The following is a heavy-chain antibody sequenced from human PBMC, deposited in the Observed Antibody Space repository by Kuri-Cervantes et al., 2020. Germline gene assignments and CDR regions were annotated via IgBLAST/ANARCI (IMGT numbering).Heavy chain of an antibody. CDR1: GLTFTNYG. D-gene: IGHD3-3*01. CDR2: IYSGGST. V-gene: IGHV3-66*01. CDR3: ARESGY. Sequence: GGSLRLSCAASGLTFTNYGMHWVRQAPGKGLEWVSVIYSGGSTYYADSVKGRFTISRDNSKNTLYLQMNSLRAEDTAVYYCARESGYWGQGTLVTVSS. J-gene: IGHJ4*02.